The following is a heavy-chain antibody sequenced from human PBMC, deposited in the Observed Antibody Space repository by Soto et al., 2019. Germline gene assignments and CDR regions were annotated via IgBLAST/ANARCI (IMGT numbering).Heavy chain of an antibody. D-gene: IGHD6-19*01. CDR3: ARYSSGWFDY. V-gene: IGHV4-31*03. CDR1: GGSISSGGYY. Sequence: SETLSLTCTVSGGSISSGGYYWSWIRQHPGKGLEWIGYIYYSGSTYYNPSLKSRVTIPVDTSKNQFSLKLSSVTAADTAVYYCARYSSGWFDYWGQGTLVTVSS. CDR2: IYYSGST. J-gene: IGHJ4*02.